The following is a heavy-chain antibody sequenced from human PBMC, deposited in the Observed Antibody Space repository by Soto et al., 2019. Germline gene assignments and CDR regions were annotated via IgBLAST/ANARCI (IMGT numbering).Heavy chain of an antibody. D-gene: IGHD2-15*01. J-gene: IGHJ4*02. Sequence: GGSLRLSCAASGFTFSSYAMHWVRQAPGKGLEWVAVISYDGSNKYYADSVKGRFTISRDNSKNTLYLQMNSLRAEDTAVYYCARDRDVYCSGGSCYDDYWGQGTLVTVSS. CDR3: ARDRDVYCSGGSCYDDY. CDR2: ISYDGSNK. CDR1: GFTFSSYA. V-gene: IGHV3-30-3*01.